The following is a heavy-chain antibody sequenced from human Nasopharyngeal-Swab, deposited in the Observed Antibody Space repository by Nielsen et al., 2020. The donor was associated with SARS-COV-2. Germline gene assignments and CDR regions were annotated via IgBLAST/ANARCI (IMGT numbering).Heavy chain of an antibody. J-gene: IGHJ4*02. D-gene: IGHD6-19*01. Sequence: SETLSLTCTVSGGSISSYYSSWIRQPPGKGLEWIGYIYYSGSTNYNPSLKSRVTISVDTSKNQFSLKLSSVTAADTAVYYCASVGYSSGWYFDYWGQGTLVTVSS. CDR2: IYYSGST. CDR1: GGSISSYY. V-gene: IGHV4-59*01. CDR3: ASVGYSSGWYFDY.